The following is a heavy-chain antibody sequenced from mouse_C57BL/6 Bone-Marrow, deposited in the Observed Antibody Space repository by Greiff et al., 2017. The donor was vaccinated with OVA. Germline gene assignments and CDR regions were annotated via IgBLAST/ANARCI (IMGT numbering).Heavy chain of an antibody. D-gene: IGHD2-1*01. CDR2: INPNYGTT. V-gene: IGHV1-39*01. CDR1: GYSFTDYN. Sequence: VQLKESGPELVKPGASVKISCKASGYSFTDYNMNWVKQSNGKSLEWIGVINPNYGTTSYNQKLKGKATLTVDQSSSTAYMQLNSLTSEDSAVYYCSREIYYGNYEMDYWGQGTSVTVSS. CDR3: SREIYYGNYEMDY. J-gene: IGHJ4*01.